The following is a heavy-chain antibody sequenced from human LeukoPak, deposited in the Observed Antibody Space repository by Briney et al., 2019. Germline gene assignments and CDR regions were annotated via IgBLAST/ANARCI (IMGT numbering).Heavy chain of an antibody. CDR1: GDSIIGYY. V-gene: IGHV4-38-2*02. CDR2: IYYTGNT. D-gene: IGHD6-13*01. Sequence: SETLSLTCSVSGDSIIGYYWGWIRQPPGKGLEWIGNIYYTGNTYYNSSLKSRVTISVDTSKNQFSLKLSSVTAADTAVYYCARESAAAGNKYYYYMDVWGKGTTVTISS. J-gene: IGHJ6*03. CDR3: ARESAAAGNKYYYYMDV.